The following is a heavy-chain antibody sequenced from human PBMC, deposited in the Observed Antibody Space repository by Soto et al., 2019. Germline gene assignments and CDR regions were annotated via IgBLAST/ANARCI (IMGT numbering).Heavy chain of an antibody. CDR2: IYYSGTS. Sequence: SETLSLTCTVSGGSISDDTYYWGWVRRPPGKGLEWIGSIYYSGTSSYNPSLKSRVTMSVDTSKKQLSLRLSSVTAADTAVYYCARARVSRTATLYYYYGMDVWGQGTTVTVSS. D-gene: IGHD3-10*01. V-gene: IGHV4-39*07. CDR1: GGSISDDTYY. CDR3: ARARVSRTATLYYYYGMDV. J-gene: IGHJ6*02.